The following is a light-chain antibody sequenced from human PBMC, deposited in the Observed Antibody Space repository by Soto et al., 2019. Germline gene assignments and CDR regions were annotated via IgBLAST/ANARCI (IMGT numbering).Light chain of an antibody. Sequence: EIVLTQSPATLSLSPGERATLSCRASQSVSSLLAWYQQKPGQAPRLLIYDASNRATGIPARFSGSGSGTDFTLTISSLEPEDFAVYYCRQRSNWPGCTFGKGTKLEIK. V-gene: IGKV3-11*01. CDR2: DAS. J-gene: IGKJ2*02. CDR1: QSVSSL. CDR3: RQRSNWPGCT.